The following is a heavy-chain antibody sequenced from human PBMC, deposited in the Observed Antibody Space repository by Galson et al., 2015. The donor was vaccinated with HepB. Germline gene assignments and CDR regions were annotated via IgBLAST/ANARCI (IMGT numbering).Heavy chain of an antibody. V-gene: IGHV1-2*06. D-gene: IGHD5-12*01. CDR2: INPNSGGT. J-gene: IGHJ5*02. CDR3: ARMVGGYDWNWFDP. CDR1: GYTFTGYY. Sequence: SVKVSCKASGYTFTGYYMHWVRQAPGQGLEWMGRINPNSGGTNYAQKFQGRVTMTRDTSISTAYMELSRLRSDDTAVYYCARMVGGYDWNWFDPWGQGTLVTVSS.